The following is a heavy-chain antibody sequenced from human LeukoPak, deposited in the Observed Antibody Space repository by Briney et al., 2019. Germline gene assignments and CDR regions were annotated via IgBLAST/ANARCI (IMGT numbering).Heavy chain of an antibody. J-gene: IGHJ6*02. CDR1: GGSISSSSYY. CDR2: IYYSGST. V-gene: IGHV4-39*07. CDR3: ARDRVVVPTNFYSGMDV. D-gene: IGHD2-21*01. Sequence: SESLSLTCTVSGGSISSSSYYWGWIRQPPGKGLEWIGSIYYSGSTYYNPSLKSRVTISVDTSRNQFSLNLSSVTAADTAVYYCARDRVVVPTNFYSGMDVWGQGTTVTVS.